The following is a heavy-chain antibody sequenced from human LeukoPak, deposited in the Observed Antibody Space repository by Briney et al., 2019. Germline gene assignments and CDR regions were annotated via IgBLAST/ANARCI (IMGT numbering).Heavy chain of an antibody. CDR1: GGSIRSSYYY. J-gene: IGHJ5*02. D-gene: IGHD2-2*01. Sequence: SETLSLTCTVSGGSIRSSYYYWGWIRQPPGKGLEWIGSIYDSGSTYYNPSLKSRVTISVDTSKNQFSLKLNSVTAADTAVYYCARAARLVPAARFDPWAREPWSPSPQ. CDR2: IYDSGST. V-gene: IGHV4-39*01. CDR3: ARAARLVPAARFDP.